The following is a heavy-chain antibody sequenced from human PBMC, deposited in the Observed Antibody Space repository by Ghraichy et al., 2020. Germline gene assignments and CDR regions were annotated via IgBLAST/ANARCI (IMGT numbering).Heavy chain of an antibody. V-gene: IGHV4-34*01. J-gene: IGHJ4*02. CDR2: INHSGST. D-gene: IGHD3-22*01. Sequence: SETLSLTCAVYGGSFSGYYWSWIRQPPGKGLEWIGEINHSGSTNYNPSLKSRVTISVDTSKNQFSLKLSSVTAADTAVYYCARGRRGYYYDSSGYYSDYWGQGTLVTVSS. CDR1: GGSFSGYY. CDR3: ARGRRGYYYDSSGYYSDY.